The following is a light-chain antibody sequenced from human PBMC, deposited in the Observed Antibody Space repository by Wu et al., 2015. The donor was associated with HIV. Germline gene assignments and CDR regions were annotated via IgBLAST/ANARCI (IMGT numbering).Light chain of an antibody. J-gene: IGKJ1*01. CDR3: QQYGSSLWT. CDR2: LAS. CDR1: QRISKW. Sequence: IQMTQSPSTLSASVGDRVTITCRASQRISKWLAWYQQKPGRAPKLLIYLASTLQSGVPSRFSGSGSGTDFTLTISRLEPEDFAVYYCQQYGSSLWTFGQGTKVEIK. V-gene: IGKV1-5*03.